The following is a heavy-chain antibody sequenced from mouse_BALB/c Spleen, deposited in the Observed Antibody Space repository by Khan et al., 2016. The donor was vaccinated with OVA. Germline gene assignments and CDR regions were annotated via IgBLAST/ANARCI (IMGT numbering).Heavy chain of an antibody. CDR2: IWGAGST. Sequence: QVQLKQSGPGLVQPSQSLSITCTVSGFSLSTYSVHWVRQSPGKGLEWLGVIWGAGSTDYNAAFLSRLSIRKDHSRSQVFFKMNSLQPNDKAMYYVGRRGYEYGRGAVFAYWGQGTLVTVSA. D-gene: IGHD2-4*01. CDR1: GFSLSTYS. V-gene: IGHV2-2*02. CDR3: GRRGYEYGRGAVFAY. J-gene: IGHJ3*01.